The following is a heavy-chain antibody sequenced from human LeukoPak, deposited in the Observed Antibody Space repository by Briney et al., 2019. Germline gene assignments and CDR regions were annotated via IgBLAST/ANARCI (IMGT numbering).Heavy chain of an antibody. D-gene: IGHD3-3*01. Sequence: GGSLRLSCAASGFTFSNYAMNWVRQAPGKGLEWVSYISGSGSTIYYADSVKGRFTVSRDDAKNSLYLQMNSLRAEDTAVYYCARTPTYGFWSGYALDVWGQGTTVTVSS. J-gene: IGHJ6*02. CDR1: GFTFSNYA. CDR3: ARTPTYGFWSGYALDV. CDR2: ISGSGSTI. V-gene: IGHV3-48*03.